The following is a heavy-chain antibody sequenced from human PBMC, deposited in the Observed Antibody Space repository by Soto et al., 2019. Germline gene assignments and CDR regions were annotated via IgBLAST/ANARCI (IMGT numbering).Heavy chain of an antibody. CDR3: ARDIPVLHSSSSIWNYGMDV. J-gene: IGHJ6*02. CDR1: GFPFSSYG. CDR2: IWYDGSNK. D-gene: IGHD6-6*01. V-gene: IGHV3-33*08. Sequence: VQVVESGGGLVQPGGSLRLSCAASGFPFSSYGMHWVRQAPGKGLEWVAVIWYDGSNKYYADSVKGRFTISRDNSKNTMYQPMNSLRAEDTSVYYCARDIPVLHSSSSIWNYGMDVWGQGTTVTVYS.